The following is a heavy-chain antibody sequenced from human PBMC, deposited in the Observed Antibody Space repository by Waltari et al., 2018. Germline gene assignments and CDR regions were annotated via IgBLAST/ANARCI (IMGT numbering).Heavy chain of an antibody. CDR3: AREPLARSYYDSSGPYDAFDI. J-gene: IGHJ3*02. V-gene: IGHV4-34*01. CDR1: GGSFSGYY. Sequence: QVQLQQWGAGLLKPSETLSLTCAVYGGSFSGYYWSWIRQPPGTGLGWIGEINHSGSTNYNPSLKSRVTISVDTSKNQFSLKLSSVTAADTAVYYCAREPLARSYYDSSGPYDAFDIWGQGTMVTVSS. D-gene: IGHD3-22*01. CDR2: INHSGST.